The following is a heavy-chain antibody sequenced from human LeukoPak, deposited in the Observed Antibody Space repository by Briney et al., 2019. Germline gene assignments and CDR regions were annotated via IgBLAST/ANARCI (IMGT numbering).Heavy chain of an antibody. J-gene: IGHJ3*02. CDR3: ARDRAYRDGFDI. CDR2: ISDSGTTI. D-gene: IGHD1-26*01. Sequence: PGGSLRLSCAASGFTFRSYEMNWIRQAPGKGLEWISYISDSGTTIYYADSVKGRFTISRDNAGNSLYLRMNSLRAEDTAVYYCARDRAYRDGFDIWGQGTMVTVSS. V-gene: IGHV3-48*03. CDR1: GFTFRSYE.